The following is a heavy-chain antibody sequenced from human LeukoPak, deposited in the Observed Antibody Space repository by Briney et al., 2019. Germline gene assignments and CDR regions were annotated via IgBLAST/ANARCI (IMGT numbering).Heavy chain of an antibody. CDR2: ISGSGDST. CDR1: GFSFSSYA. Sequence: GGSLRLSCAASGFSFSSYAMSWVRQAPGKGLEWVSAISGSGDSTDYVDSVKGRFTISRDNSKDTLYLQMNSLRVEDTAVYYCAKVPHASCGGDCYYPDWGQGTLVTVSS. J-gene: IGHJ4*02. CDR3: AKVPHASCGGDCYYPD. V-gene: IGHV3-23*01. D-gene: IGHD2-21*02.